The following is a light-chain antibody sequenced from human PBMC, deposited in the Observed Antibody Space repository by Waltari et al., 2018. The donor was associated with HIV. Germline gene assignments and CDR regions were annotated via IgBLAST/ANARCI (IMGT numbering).Light chain of an antibody. CDR2: WAS. Sequence: IVMTKSPDSLTVPLAEGPPTNSSSSRSVFFGSNNKNYLAWYQQKPGQPPKLLFYWASTRESGVPDRFSVSGSGTDFTLTISSLRTEDVAVYYCQQYYSSPLTFGGGTKVEI. V-gene: IGKV4-1*01. CDR1: RSVFFGSNNKNY. CDR3: QQYYSSPLT. J-gene: IGKJ4*01.